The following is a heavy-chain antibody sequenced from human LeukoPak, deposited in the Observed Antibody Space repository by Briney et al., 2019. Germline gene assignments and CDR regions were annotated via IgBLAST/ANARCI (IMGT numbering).Heavy chain of an antibody. V-gene: IGHV1-2*02. D-gene: IGHD2-2*01. CDR3: QTLVAAAQFS. Sequence: GASVKVSCKASGYTFTGYYMHWVRQAPGQGLQWMGWIYPNSGGTNYAQKFQGRVTMTTDTPISTAYMELSSLRSDDTAVYYCQTLVAAAQFSWGQGTLVTVSS. CDR1: GYTFTGYY. CDR2: IYPNSGGT. J-gene: IGHJ4*02.